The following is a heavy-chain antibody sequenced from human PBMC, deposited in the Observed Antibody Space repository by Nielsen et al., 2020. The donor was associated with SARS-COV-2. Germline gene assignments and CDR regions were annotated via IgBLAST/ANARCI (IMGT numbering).Heavy chain of an antibody. CDR3: ARGSTY. J-gene: IGHJ4*01. CDR2: IGSGI. Sequence: GGSLRLSCAASGFTFSSYGMNWVRQAPGKGLEWISHIGSGIRYADSVRGRFTISGDDAKNFLYLQMNNLRVEDTAIYYCARGSTYWGPGTVVTVSS. CDR1: GFTFSSYG. V-gene: IGHV3-48*04. D-gene: IGHD5/OR15-5a*01.